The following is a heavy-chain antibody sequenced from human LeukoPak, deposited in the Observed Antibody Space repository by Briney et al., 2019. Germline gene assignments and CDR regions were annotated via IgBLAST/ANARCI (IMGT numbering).Heavy chain of an antibody. Sequence: ASVKVSCKASGYIFTPYTMHWVRQAPGQRLEWMGGIIPIFGTANYAQKFQGRVTITADESTSTAYMELSSLRSEDTAVYYCASQPPFWSGYYTYYGMDVWGQGTTVTVSS. V-gene: IGHV1-69*13. D-gene: IGHD3-3*01. CDR1: GYIFTPYT. CDR2: IIPIFGTA. CDR3: ASQPPFWSGYYTYYGMDV. J-gene: IGHJ6*02.